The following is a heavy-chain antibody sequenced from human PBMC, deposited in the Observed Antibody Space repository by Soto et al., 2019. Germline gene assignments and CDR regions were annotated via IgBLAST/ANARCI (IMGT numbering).Heavy chain of an antibody. CDR1: GFSLSSQRTG. CDR2: IYWDDDR. J-gene: IGHJ3*01. D-gene: IGHD3-16*01. Sequence: QITLKESGPTLVKPTQALTLTCTFSGFSLSSQRTGVAWIRQPPGGALEWLAVIYWDDDRRYSPSLKNRLTIASDTSTNLVVLMKNNMDPENTATYDCAHLMNTYGDVLADYAFDSWSQGTMVTVSS. CDR3: AHLMNTYGDVLADYAFDS. V-gene: IGHV2-5*02.